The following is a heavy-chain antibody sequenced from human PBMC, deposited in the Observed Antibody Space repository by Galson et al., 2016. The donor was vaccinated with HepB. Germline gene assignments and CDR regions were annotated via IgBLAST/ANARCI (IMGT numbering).Heavy chain of an antibody. D-gene: IGHD6-19*01. V-gene: IGHV1-46*01. Sequence: QSGAEVKKPGASVKVSCKASGYTFTSYYMHWVRQAPGQGLEWMGIINTSGGTTSYAQKFQGRVTMTRDTSTSTVYMELSSLRSEDTAVYYCARSIEVAGTAIDYWGQGTPVTVSS. CDR1: GYTFTSYY. CDR3: ARSIEVAGTAIDY. J-gene: IGHJ4*02. CDR2: INTSGGTT.